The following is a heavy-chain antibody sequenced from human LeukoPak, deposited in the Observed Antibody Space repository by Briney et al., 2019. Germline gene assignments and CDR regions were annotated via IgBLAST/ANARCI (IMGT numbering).Heavy chain of an antibody. CDR2: INPSGGST. J-gene: IGHJ1*01. D-gene: IGHD1-26*01. CDR3: ARYRGYSGSYKRAEYFQH. Sequence: ASVKVSCKASGYTLTSYYMHWVRQAPGQGLEWMGIINPSGGSTSYAQKFQGRVTMTRDTSTSTVYMELSSLRSEDTAVYYCARYRGYSGSYKRAEYFQHWGQGTLVTVSS. V-gene: IGHV1-46*01. CDR1: GYTLTSYY.